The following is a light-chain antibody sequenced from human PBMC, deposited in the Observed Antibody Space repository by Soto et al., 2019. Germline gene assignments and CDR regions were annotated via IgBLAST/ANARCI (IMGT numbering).Light chain of an antibody. Sequence: QSALTQPTSVSGAPGQTITISCTGARGNVGGVDSVYWYQQHPGTAPKLLIYDDNNRPSGVPERISGSKSGTSASLTISGLQADDEADYYCCSCSSSRTLGVFGTGTKLTVL. J-gene: IGLJ1*01. V-gene: IGLV2-14*01. CDR1: RGNVGGVDS. CDR3: CSCSSSRTLGV. CDR2: DDN.